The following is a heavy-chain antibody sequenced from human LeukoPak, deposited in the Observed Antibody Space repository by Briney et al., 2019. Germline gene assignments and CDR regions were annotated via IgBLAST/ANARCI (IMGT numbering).Heavy chain of an antibody. J-gene: IGHJ4*02. D-gene: IGHD6-13*01. CDR1: GFTFSSYA. Sequence: GGSLRLSCAASGFTFSSYAMSWVRQAPGKGLEWVSAIGGSGGSTYYADSVKGRFTTSRDNSKNTLYLQMNSLRAEDTAVYYCAKDREIAAAGVLFDYWGQGTLVTVSS. CDR3: AKDREIAAAGVLFDY. CDR2: IGGSGGST. V-gene: IGHV3-23*01.